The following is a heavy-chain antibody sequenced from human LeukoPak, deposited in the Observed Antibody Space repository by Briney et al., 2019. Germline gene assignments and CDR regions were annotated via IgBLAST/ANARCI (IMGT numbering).Heavy chain of an antibody. V-gene: IGHV3-23*01. J-gene: IGHJ3*02. CDR3: AKTVLRYSTEDAFDI. Sequence: PGASLRLSCEASGFTFTSYAISWVRQAPGQGLEWMSAISGYDGSTNYADSVQGRFTISRDNSKNTLYMQMSSLRSDDTAVYYCAKTVLRYSTEDAFDIWGQGTMVTVSS. CDR2: ISGYDGST. D-gene: IGHD3-9*01. CDR1: GFTFTSYA.